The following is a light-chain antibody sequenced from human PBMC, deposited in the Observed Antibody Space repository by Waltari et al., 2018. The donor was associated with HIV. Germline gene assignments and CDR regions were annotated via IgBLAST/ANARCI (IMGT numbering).Light chain of an antibody. CDR3: AAWDDSLSGYV. V-gene: IGLV1-47*01. CDR1: STSIWSQT. CDR2: RNN. Sequence: QSVLTHPPSASGTPGQRVTIPCSGRSTSIWSQTVYWYQQLPGTAPKLLIYRNNQRPSGVPDRFSGSKSGTSASLSISGLRSEDEADYYCAAWDDSLSGYVFGTGTKVTVL. J-gene: IGLJ1*01.